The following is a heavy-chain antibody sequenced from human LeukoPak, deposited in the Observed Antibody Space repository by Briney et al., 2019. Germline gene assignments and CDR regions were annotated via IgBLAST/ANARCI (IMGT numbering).Heavy chain of an antibody. CDR3: AKDTSGWSLT. J-gene: IGHJ5*02. CDR1: GFAFSGYE. CDR2: ISDTGGAI. D-gene: IGHD6-19*01. V-gene: IGHV3-48*03. Sequence: QPGGSLRLSSAASGFAFSGYEMYWVRQAPGKGLEWISYISDTGGAIHYADSVKGRFTISRDNAKNSLYLQMNSLRAEDTAVYYCAKDTSGWSLTWGQGTLVTVSS.